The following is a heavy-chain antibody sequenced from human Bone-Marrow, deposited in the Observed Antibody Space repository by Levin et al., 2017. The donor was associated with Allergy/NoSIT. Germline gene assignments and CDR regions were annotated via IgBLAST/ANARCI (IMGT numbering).Heavy chain of an antibody. D-gene: IGHD3-10*01. Sequence: GESLKISCAASGFDFDDYLMHWVRQPPGKGLEWVSLISWDGGTIDYVDSVKGRFTISRDNSKNSLYLEMNSLRTEDTALYYCAKGGRDGSADHWGQGTLVTVSS. CDR2: ISWDGGTI. V-gene: IGHV3-43*01. CDR1: GFDFDDYL. J-gene: IGHJ4*02. CDR3: AKGGRDGSADH.